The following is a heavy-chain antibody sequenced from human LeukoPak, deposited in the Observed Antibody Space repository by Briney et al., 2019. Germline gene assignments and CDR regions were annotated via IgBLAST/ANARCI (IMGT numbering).Heavy chain of an antibody. CDR2: IKQDGSEK. V-gene: IGHV3-7*01. J-gene: IGHJ4*02. D-gene: IGHD2-15*01. CDR3: ARDGLSCSGGSCYPRV. Sequence: GGSLRLSCAASGFTFSSFSMSWVRQAPVKGLEGVAHIKQDGSEKHYVDSVKGRFTISRDNAQKSLYLQMNSLRVEDTAVYYCARDGLSCSGGSCYPRVWGQGTLVTVSS. CDR1: GFTFSSFS.